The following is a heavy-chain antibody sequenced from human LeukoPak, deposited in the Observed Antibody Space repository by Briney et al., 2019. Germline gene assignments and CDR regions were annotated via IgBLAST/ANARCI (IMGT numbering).Heavy chain of an antibody. V-gene: IGHV4-59*01. CDR2: IYYNGIS. CDR3: AREAPPRFYGMDV. CDR1: GGSISGYY. J-gene: IGHJ6*02. Sequence: SETLSLTCTVSGGSISGYYWSWIRQPPGKGLEWIAYIYYNGISNYNPSLKSRVIISVDSSKNQFSLKLSSVTAADTAVYYCAREAPPRFYGMDVWGQGTTVTVSS.